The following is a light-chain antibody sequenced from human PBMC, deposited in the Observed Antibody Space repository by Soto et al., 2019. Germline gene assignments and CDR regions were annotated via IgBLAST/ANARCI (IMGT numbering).Light chain of an antibody. Sequence: DIQMTQSPSSLSASVGDRVTITCRASQSISSYLNWYQQKPGKAPKVLNYAASSLQSGVPSRFSGSGSGTDFTLTISSLQPEDVATYYCQQSYSTLITFGQGTRLEIK. V-gene: IGKV1-39*01. J-gene: IGKJ5*01. CDR1: QSISSY. CDR3: QQSYSTLIT. CDR2: AAS.